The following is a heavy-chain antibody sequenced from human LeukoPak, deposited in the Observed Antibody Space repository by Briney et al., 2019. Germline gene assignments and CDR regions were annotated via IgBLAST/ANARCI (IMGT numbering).Heavy chain of an antibody. CDR1: GSTFDNYA. CDR2: IGISAGST. D-gene: IGHD3-3*01. CDR3: AKDRWEITIFDAFGF. V-gene: IGHV3-23*01. Sequence: GGSLRLSCEASGSTFDNYAVSWVRQAPGKGLEWVSTIGISAGSTYYADAVKGRFTISRDNSKKTVILQMNRLRVEDTAVYYCAKDRWEITIFDAFGFWGQGTKVAVSS. J-gene: IGHJ3*01.